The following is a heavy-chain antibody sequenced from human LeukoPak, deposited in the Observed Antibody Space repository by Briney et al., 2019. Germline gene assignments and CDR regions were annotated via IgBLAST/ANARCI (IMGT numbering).Heavy chain of an antibody. CDR3: ARGGNYYPAHDYYYQYMDV. CDR2: IYTNGGT. Sequence: SETLSLTCTVSGGSTSDYYWSWIRQPAGEGLEWIGRIYTNGGTNYISSLKSRVTISIDTSKNQFSLKLRSVTAADTAVYCCARGGNYYPAHDYYYQYMDVWGKGTTVTVSS. CDR1: GGSTSDYY. D-gene: IGHD4-23*01. V-gene: IGHV4-4*07. J-gene: IGHJ6*03.